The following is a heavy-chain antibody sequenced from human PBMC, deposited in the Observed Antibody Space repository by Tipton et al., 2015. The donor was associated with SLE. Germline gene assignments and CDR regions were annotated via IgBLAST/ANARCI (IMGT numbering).Heavy chain of an antibody. CDR2: ISSSSSYM. D-gene: IGHD6-13*01. J-gene: IGHJ6*03. Sequence: GSLRLSCAASGFTFSSYSMNWVRQAPGKGLEWVSSISSSSSYMYYADSVKGRFTISRDNAKNSLYLQMNSLRAEDTAVYYCARGLGHSSSQDWDYYYYMDVWGKGTTVTVSS. V-gene: IGHV3-21*01. CDR3: ARGLGHSSSQDWDYYYYMDV. CDR1: GFTFSSYS.